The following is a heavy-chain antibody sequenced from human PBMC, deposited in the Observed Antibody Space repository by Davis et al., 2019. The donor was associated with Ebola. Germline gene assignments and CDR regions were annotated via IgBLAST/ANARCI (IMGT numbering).Heavy chain of an antibody. J-gene: IGHJ5*02. CDR1: GYSFTGYF. CDR3: TRRGRFDP. V-gene: IGHV1-2*06. CDR2: INPYSSGT. Sequence: ASVKVSCKPSGYSFTGYFIHWVRQAPGQGLEWMGRINPYSSGTNYAQKFQGRVTMTRNASISTAYMELSSLRSEDTALYYCTRRGRFDPWGQGTLVTVSS.